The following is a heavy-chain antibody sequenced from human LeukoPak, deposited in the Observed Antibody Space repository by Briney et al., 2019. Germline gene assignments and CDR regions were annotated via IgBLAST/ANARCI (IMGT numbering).Heavy chain of an antibody. J-gene: IGHJ4*02. Sequence: ASVKGSCKASGGTFSSYAISWVRQAPGQGLEWMGGIIPIFGTANYAQKFQGRVTITADKSTSTAYMELSSLRSEDTAVYYCALGVEGPFDYWGQGTLVTVSS. CDR2: IIPIFGTA. D-gene: IGHD2-15*01. CDR3: ALGVEGPFDY. CDR1: GGTFSSYA. V-gene: IGHV1-69*06.